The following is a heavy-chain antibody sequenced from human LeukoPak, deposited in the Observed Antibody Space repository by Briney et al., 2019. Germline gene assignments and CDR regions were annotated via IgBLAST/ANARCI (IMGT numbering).Heavy chain of an antibody. D-gene: IGHD6-19*01. J-gene: IGHJ4*02. Sequence: GGSLRLSCAASGFNFSSYRMNWVRQAPGKGLEWVSSISSSSSYIYYADSVKGRFTISRDNAKNSLYLQMNSLRAEDTAVYYCARAVAGRGTYFDYWGQGTLVTVSS. V-gene: IGHV3-21*01. CDR3: ARAVAGRGTYFDY. CDR2: ISSSSSYI. CDR1: GFNFSSYR.